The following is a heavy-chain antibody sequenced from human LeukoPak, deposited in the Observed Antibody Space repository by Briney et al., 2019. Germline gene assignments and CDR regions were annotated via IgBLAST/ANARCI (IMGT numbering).Heavy chain of an antibody. CDR1: GXIFINYC. D-gene: IGHD5-24*01. Sequence: GESLKISFEASGXIFINYCIGWVRQVPGKGVDWMGLIHPGDSDTRYSPSFQGQVTISVDKSVSTAYLQWSSLKASDTAMYYCARFSTARDNWFDPWGQGTLVTVSS. CDR2: IHPGDSDT. CDR3: ARFSTARDNWFDP. V-gene: IGHV5-51*01. J-gene: IGHJ5*02.